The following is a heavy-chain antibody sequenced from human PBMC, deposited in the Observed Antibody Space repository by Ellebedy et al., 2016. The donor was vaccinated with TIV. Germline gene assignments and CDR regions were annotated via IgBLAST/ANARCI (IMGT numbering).Heavy chain of an antibody. Sequence: AASVKVSCKTSGYTFTTYGISWVRQAPGQGLEWMAWISPYNNKTKYTPSLQDRVTMTTDRSTSTVYMELRSLRSEDTAVYYCARGGLYNFGYSHWGQGTLVTVSS. CDR1: GYTFTTYG. D-gene: IGHD3-22*01. V-gene: IGHV1-18*04. CDR3: ARGGLYNFGYSH. J-gene: IGHJ4*02. CDR2: ISPYNNKT.